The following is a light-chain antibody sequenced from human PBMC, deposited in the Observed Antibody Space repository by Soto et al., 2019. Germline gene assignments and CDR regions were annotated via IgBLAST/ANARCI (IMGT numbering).Light chain of an antibody. CDR1: QSVLYSSNNKNY. CDR2: WAS. V-gene: IGKV4-1*01. Sequence: DIVMTQSPDSLAVSLGERATINCKSSQSVLYSSNNKNYLAWYQQKPGQPPKLLIYWASTRESGVPDRFSGSGSGTDFXXXISXLQAEDVAVYYCQQYYSTPPYTFGQGTKLEIK. J-gene: IGKJ2*01. CDR3: QQYYSTPPYT.